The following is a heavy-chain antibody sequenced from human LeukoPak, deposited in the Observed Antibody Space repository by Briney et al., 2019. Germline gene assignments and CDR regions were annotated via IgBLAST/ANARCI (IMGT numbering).Heavy chain of an antibody. J-gene: IGHJ4*02. V-gene: IGHV4-34*01. D-gene: IGHD6-13*01. CDR2: IIHGGST. Sequence: SQSLSLTLSVDGGSFSGYYWGSIRQPPRKWMGWSGEIIHGGSTEYHPSLKSRGTISVDTSKNQFSLKPSSVTAADTAVYYCARGALYSSSWYNRAYYFDYWGQGTLVTVSS. CDR1: GGSFSGYY. CDR3: ARGALYSSSWYNRAYYFDY.